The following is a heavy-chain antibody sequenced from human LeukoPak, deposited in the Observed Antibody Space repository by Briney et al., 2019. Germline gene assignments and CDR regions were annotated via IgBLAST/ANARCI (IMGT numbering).Heavy chain of an antibody. V-gene: IGHV3-48*03. J-gene: IGHJ6*02. Sequence: PGGSLRLSCAASGFTFSSYEMNWVRQAPGKGLEWVSYISSSGSTIYYADSVKGRFTISRDNSKNTLYLQMNSLRAEDTAVYYCAKDEGRKYFDWLNTFYGMDVWGQGTTVTVSS. CDR1: GFTFSSYE. D-gene: IGHD3-9*01. CDR3: AKDEGRKYFDWLNTFYGMDV. CDR2: ISSSGSTI.